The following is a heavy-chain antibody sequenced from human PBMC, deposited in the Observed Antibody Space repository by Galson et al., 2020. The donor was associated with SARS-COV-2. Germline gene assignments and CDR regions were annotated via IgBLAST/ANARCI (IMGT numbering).Heavy chain of an antibody. J-gene: IGHJ3*01. D-gene: IGHD2-15*01. Sequence: SLKISCQASGLHFNDYVMQWVRQVPGPGLEWVAGIRCNGGVVGYGESVKRRFTISRDSAKNSLSLQMNSLRAEDTALYYCVKSMRDSSRFGGLHVWGLGTLVTVSS. CDR1: GLHFNDYV. CDR3: VKSMRDSSRFGGLHV. V-gene: IGHV3-9*01. CDR2: IRCNGGVV.